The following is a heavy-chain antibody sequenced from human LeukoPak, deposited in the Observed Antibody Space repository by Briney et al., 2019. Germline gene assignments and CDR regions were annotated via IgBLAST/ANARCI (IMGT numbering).Heavy chain of an antibody. Sequence: GGSLRLSCAASGFTFSSYAMHWVRQAPGKGLEWVAVISNDGSNKYYADSVKGRFTISRDNTKNTLYLQMNSLRAEDTAVYYCARVLRSKYYMDVWGKGTTVTVPS. CDR1: GFTFSSYA. D-gene: IGHD3-3*01. J-gene: IGHJ6*03. V-gene: IGHV3-30*01. CDR2: ISNDGSNK. CDR3: ARVLRSKYYMDV.